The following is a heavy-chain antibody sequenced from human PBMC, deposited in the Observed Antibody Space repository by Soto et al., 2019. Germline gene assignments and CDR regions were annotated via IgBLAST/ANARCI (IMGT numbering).Heavy chain of an antibody. V-gene: IGHV2-5*02. Sequence: QITLKESGPTLVKPTQTLTLTCSFSGFSLNTGGLGVGWIRQPPGKALEWLALIYWDGDKRYSPSLQSRLSITKDTSNHQVVLTMTNMDPVDTATYYCVHSRCGGDXLRSXXXHYXYGMDVWGQGNTVTVSS. CDR1: GFSLNTGGLG. J-gene: IGHJ6*02. CDR2: IYWDGDK. D-gene: IGHD2-21*02. CDR3: VHSRCGGDXLRSXXXHYXYGMDV.